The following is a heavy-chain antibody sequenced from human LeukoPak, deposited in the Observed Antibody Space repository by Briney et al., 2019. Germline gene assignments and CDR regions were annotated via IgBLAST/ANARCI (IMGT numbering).Heavy chain of an antibody. J-gene: IGHJ4*02. D-gene: IGHD3-10*01. CDR1: AGSISSYY. Sequence: SETLSLTCTVSAGSISSYYWTWIRQPPGKGLECIGYIYYSGSTNYNPSLKSRVSISVDTSKNQFSLKLSSVTAADTAVYYCARGKVRGVRFDYWGQGTLVTVSS. CDR3: ARGKVRGVRFDY. CDR2: IYYSGST. V-gene: IGHV4-59*01.